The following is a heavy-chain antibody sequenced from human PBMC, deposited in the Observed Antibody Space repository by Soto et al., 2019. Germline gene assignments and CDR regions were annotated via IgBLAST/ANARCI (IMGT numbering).Heavy chain of an antibody. J-gene: IGHJ3*01. CDR1: GFTFSIYG. V-gene: IGHV3-23*01. CDR2: ISDSGDSA. D-gene: IGHD2-15*01. CDR3: ARPYGGKIGDAPDL. Sequence: VGSLRLSCAASGFTFSIYGMSWVRQVPGKGLEWVSTISDSGDSAYYADSVKGRFTISRDNSQNTLYLQMNSLRAEDTAVYYCARPYGGKIGDAPDLWGQGTMVTVSS.